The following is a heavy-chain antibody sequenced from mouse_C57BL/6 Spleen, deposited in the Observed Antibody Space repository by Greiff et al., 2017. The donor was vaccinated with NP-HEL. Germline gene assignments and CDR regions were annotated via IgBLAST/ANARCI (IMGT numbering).Heavy chain of an antibody. CDR1: GFSLTSYG. D-gene: IGHD1-1*01. V-gene: IGHV2-6-1*01. J-gene: IGHJ3*01. CDR2: LWSDGST. CDR3: ARQDYYGFAY. Sequence: VKLMESGPGLVAPSQSLSITCPVPGFSLTSYGVHWVRQPPGKGLEWLVVLWSDGSTTYNSALKYRMSSSKDKYKSQVFIKMNSLQTDDTDMYYCARQDYYGFAYWGKGTLVTVSA.